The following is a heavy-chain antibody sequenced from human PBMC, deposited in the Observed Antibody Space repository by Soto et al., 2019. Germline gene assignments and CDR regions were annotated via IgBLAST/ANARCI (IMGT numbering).Heavy chain of an antibody. J-gene: IGHJ4*02. CDR2: IYWDDDK. V-gene: IGHV2-5*02. Sequence: QITLKESGPTLVKPTQTLTLTCTFSGFSLSTNGVGVGWIRQTPGKALEWLALIYWDDDKRYSPSLKRILTITMDTSKTQAVLTMTNTYPGDTATYYCAHRRTPSLPLDFWGQGTLVTVSS. D-gene: IGHD2-21*01. CDR3: AHRRTPSLPLDF. CDR1: GFSLSTNGVG.